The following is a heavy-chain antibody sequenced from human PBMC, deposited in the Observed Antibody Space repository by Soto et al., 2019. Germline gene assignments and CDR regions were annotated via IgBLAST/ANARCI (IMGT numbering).Heavy chain of an antibody. Sequence: XGSLKLSCAASGCSVSSYTMNWVRQAPGKGLEWVSSINNNSGRKYYADSVKGRFTISRDNSKNTLFLQMNSLKAEDTAVYFCAKDGDYEYFDYWGQGTQVTVSS. J-gene: IGHJ4*02. D-gene: IGHD3-22*01. CDR1: GCSVSSYT. CDR3: AKDGDYEYFDY. CDR2: INNNSGRK. V-gene: IGHV3-23*01.